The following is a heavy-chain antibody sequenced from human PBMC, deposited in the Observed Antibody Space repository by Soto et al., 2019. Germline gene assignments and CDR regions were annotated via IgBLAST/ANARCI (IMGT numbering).Heavy chain of an antibody. V-gene: IGHV3-15*07. CDR2: IKSKTDGGTT. CDR3: TAHLNYCDSSGYYYLNWFDP. D-gene: IGHD3-22*01. Sequence: EVQLVESGGGLVKPGGSLRLSCAASGFTFSNAWMNWVRQAPGKGLEWVGRIKSKTDGGTTDYAAPVKGRFTISRDDSKNTLYLQMNSLKTEDTAVYYCTAHLNYCDSSGYYYLNWFDPWGQGTLVTVSS. CDR1: GFTFSNAW. J-gene: IGHJ5*02.